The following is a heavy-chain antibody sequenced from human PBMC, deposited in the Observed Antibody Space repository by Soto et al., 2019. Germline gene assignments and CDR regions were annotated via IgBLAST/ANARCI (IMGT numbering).Heavy chain of an antibody. V-gene: IGHV4-59*02. CDR2: IYHSGTT. Sequence: QVQLQESGPRLLKPSETLSLTCTVSGGSGSGYHWNWSRQPPGKTLEWIGHIYHSGTTNYNPSLKSRITISIDTSKNQFSLKMNSVTAADTAVYYCARGQTNIWYFDHWGQGTLVTVSS. J-gene: IGHJ4*02. CDR1: GGSGSGYH. CDR3: ARGQTNIWYFDH.